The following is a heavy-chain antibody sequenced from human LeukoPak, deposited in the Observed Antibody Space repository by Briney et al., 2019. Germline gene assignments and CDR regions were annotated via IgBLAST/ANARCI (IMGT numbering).Heavy chain of an antibody. D-gene: IGHD3-16*01. Sequence: QPGGSLXLSCAASGFTFNNYAMHWVRQAPDKGLEWVALISNGGNNKYYTDSVKGRFTISRDNSQNTVYLQMNSLRAEDTAVYHCARDAHQLRGSYDYGMDVWGQGTTVAVSS. CDR3: ARDAHQLRGSYDYGMDV. V-gene: IGHV3-30-3*01. CDR2: ISNGGNNK. J-gene: IGHJ6*02. CDR1: GFTFNNYA.